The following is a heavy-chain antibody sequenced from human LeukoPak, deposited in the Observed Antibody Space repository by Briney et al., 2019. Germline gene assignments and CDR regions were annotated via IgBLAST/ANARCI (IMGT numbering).Heavy chain of an antibody. CDR3: ARGFSVRGLMYYFDY. V-gene: IGHV4-59*01. CDR1: GFTFSNYG. D-gene: IGHD3-10*01. Sequence: GTLRLSCAASGFTFSNYGMSWVRQAPGKGLEWIAYIYYSGSTNYNPSLKSRVTISVDTSKNQFSLNLSSVTAAYTAVYYCARGFSVRGLMYYFDYWGQGTLVTVSS. CDR2: IYYSGST. J-gene: IGHJ4*02.